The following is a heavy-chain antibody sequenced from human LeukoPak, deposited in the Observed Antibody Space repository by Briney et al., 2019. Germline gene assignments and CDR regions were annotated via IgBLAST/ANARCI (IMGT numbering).Heavy chain of an antibody. CDR3: AKAWGTIAVAVDFDY. CDR2: ISSSGSTI. D-gene: IGHD6-19*01. Sequence: GGSLRLSCAASGFTFSSYSMNWVRQAPGKGLEWVSYISSSGSTIYYADSVKGRFTISRDNAKNSLYLQMNSLRAEDTAVYYCAKAWGTIAVAVDFDYWGQGTLVTVSS. V-gene: IGHV3-48*04. CDR1: GFTFSSYS. J-gene: IGHJ4*02.